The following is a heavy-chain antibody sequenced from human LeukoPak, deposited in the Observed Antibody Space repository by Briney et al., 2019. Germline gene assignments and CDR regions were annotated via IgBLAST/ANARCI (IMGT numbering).Heavy chain of an antibody. CDR1: GYSFTNYD. CDR2: IIPIFGTA. CDR3: ASGAFIVVVTANPEGVAFDV. Sequence: SVKVSCKASGYSFTNYDINWVRQAPGQGLEWMGGIIPIFGTANYAQKFQGRVTITADESTSTAYMELSSLRSEDTAVYYCASGAFIVVVTANPEGVAFDVWGQGTMVTVSS. J-gene: IGHJ3*01. V-gene: IGHV1-69*13. D-gene: IGHD2-21*02.